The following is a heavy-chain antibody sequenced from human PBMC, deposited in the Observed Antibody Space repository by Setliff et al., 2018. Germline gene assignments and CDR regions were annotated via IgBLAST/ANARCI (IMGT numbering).Heavy chain of an antibody. CDR1: GYTFTSYG. D-gene: IGHD6-6*01. CDR2: ISAYNGNT. CDR3: XRDFPPLYSSSFSDAFDI. Sequence: ASVKVSCKASGYTFTSYGISWVRQAPGQGLEWMGWISAYNGNTNYAQKLQGRVTMTTXXXTSTAYXXXXXXXXXXXAXYYXXRDFPPLYSSSFSDAFDIWGQGAMVTVSS. J-gene: IGHJ3*02. V-gene: IGHV1-18*01.